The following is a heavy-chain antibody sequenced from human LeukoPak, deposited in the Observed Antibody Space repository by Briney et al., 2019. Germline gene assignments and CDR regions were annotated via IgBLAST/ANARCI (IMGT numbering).Heavy chain of an antibody. D-gene: IGHD2-2*02. V-gene: IGHV3-11*01. CDR1: GFTFSDYY. Sequence: PGGSLSLSCAVSGFTFSDYYMSWIRQAPGEGLEWVSYISSSGSTIYYTDSVKGRFTISRDNAKNSLYLQMNSLRAEDTAVYYCARTRTATAIWGDFDYWGQGTLVTVSS. CDR3: ARTRTATAIWGDFDY. CDR2: ISSSGSTI. J-gene: IGHJ4*02.